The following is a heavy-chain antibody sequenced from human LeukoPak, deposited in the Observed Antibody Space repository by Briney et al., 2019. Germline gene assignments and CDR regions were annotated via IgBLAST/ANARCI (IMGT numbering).Heavy chain of an antibody. Sequence: QPGRSLRLSCAASGFTFSSYGMHWVRQAPGKGLEWVAVIWYDGSNKCYADSVKGRFTISRDNSKNTLYLQMNSLRAEDTAVNYCASIGNPDYWGQGTLVTVSS. CDR2: IWYDGSNK. D-gene: IGHD3-16*02. CDR3: ASIGNPDY. V-gene: IGHV3-33*01. CDR1: GFTFSSYG. J-gene: IGHJ4*02.